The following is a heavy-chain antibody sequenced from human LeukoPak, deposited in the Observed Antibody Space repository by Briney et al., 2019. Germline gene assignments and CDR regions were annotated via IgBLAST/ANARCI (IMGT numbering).Heavy chain of an antibody. Sequence: PGGSPRLSCAASGFTFSSYAMHWVRQAPGKGLEWVAVISYDGSNKYYADSVKGRFTISRDNSKNTLYLQMNSLRAEDTAVYYCAKGTSNNCYSAMDVWGQGTTVTVS. CDR1: GFTFSSYA. J-gene: IGHJ6*02. CDR2: ISYDGSNK. V-gene: IGHV3-30-3*01. D-gene: IGHD2/OR15-2a*01. CDR3: AKGTSNNCYSAMDV.